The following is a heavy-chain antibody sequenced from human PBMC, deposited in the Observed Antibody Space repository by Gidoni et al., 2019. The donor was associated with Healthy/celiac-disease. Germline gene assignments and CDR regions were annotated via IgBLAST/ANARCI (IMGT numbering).Heavy chain of an antibody. D-gene: IGHD3-10*01. J-gene: IGHJ5*02. CDR3: ARDAVLLWFGELLLEWFDP. CDR1: GYSISSGYY. CDR2: IYHSGST. V-gene: IGHV4-38-2*02. Sequence: QVQLQESGPGLVKPSETLSLTCAVSGYSISSGYYWGWIRQPPGKGLEWIGSIYHSGSTYYNPSLKCRVTISVDTSKNQFSLKLSSVTAADTAVYYCARDAVLLWFGELLLEWFDPWGQGTLVTVSS.